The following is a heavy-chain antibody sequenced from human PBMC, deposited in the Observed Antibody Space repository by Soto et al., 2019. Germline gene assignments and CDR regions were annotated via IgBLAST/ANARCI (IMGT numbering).Heavy chain of an antibody. CDR3: AGGVPRLRYFDRSYYMDV. CDR1: GYTFTSYG. CDR2: ISAYNGNT. V-gene: IGHV1-18*01. J-gene: IGHJ6*03. D-gene: IGHD3-9*01. Sequence: QVQLVQSGAEVKKPGASVKVSCKASGYTFTSYGISWVRQAPGQGLEWMGWISAYNGNTNYAQKLQGRVTMTTATPTSTAYMEVRSLRSDDTAVYYCAGGVPRLRYFDRSYYMDVWGKGTTVTASS.